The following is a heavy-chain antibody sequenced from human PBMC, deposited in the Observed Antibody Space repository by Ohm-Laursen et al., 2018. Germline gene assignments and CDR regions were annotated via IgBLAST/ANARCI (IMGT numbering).Heavy chain of an antibody. D-gene: IGHD5-12*01. V-gene: IGHV3-48*03. CDR1: GFTVSSYE. CDR2: ISNSGSAI. J-gene: IGHJ4*02. CDR3: ARDRGQRSGIDY. Sequence: SLRLSCAAPGFTVSSYEMSWVRQAPGMGLEWVSHISNSGSAIRYADSVKGRFTVSRDNAKNSLYLQMNSLRVEDTAVYYCARDRGQRSGIDYWGQGTLVTVSS.